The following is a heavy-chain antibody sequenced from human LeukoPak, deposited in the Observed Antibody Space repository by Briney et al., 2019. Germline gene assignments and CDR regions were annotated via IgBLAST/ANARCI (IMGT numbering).Heavy chain of an antibody. J-gene: IGHJ6*02. CDR2: IYHSGST. CDR1: GGSISSSNW. CDR3: ARTNLLRYFDWLLTLDYYGMDV. D-gene: IGHD3-9*01. V-gene: IGHV4-4*02. Sequence: SGTLSLTCAVSGGSISSSNWWSWVRQPPGKGLEWIGEIYHSGSTNYNPSLKSRVTISVDTSKNQFSLKLSSVTAADTAVYYCARTNLLRYFDWLLTLDYYGMDVWGQGTTVTVSS.